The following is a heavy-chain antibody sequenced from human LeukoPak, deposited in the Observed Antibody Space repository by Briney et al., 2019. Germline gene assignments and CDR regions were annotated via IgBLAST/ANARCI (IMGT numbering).Heavy chain of an antibody. CDR3: AKWKGASWLTYGMDV. CDR2: ISNSGGST. CDR1: GFTFGSYA. J-gene: IGHJ6*02. Sequence: GGSLRLSCVASGFTFGSYAMSWVRQAPGKGLEWVSGISNSGGSTYYADSVKGRFTISRDNSKNTLYMEMNSLRADDTAVYYCAKWKGASWLTYGMDVWGQGTTVTVSS. D-gene: IGHD6-13*01. V-gene: IGHV3-23*01.